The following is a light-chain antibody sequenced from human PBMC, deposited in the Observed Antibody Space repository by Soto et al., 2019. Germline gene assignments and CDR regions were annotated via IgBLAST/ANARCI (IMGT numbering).Light chain of an antibody. V-gene: IGKV3-20*01. Sequence: EIVLTQSPGTLSLSPGERATLSCRASQCVSSSYLAWYQQKPGQAPRLLIYGASSRATGIPDRFSGSGSGTDFTLTISRLEPEDFAVYYCQQYGSSPRTFVQGTKVDIK. CDR1: QCVSSSY. CDR3: QQYGSSPRT. CDR2: GAS. J-gene: IGKJ1*01.